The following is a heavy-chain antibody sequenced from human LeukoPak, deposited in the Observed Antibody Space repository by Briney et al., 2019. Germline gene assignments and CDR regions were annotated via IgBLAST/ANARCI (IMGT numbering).Heavy chain of an antibody. J-gene: IGHJ4*02. Sequence: GGSLRLSCAASGFTFSSYEMNWVRQAPGEGLEWVSYISSSGSTIYYADSVKGRFTISRDNSKNTLYLQMNSLRAEDTAVYYCAKVGPCYGSGSYPDYWGQGTLVTVSS. CDR1: GFTFSSYE. CDR2: ISSSGSTI. CDR3: AKVGPCYGSGSYPDY. D-gene: IGHD3-10*01. V-gene: IGHV3-48*03.